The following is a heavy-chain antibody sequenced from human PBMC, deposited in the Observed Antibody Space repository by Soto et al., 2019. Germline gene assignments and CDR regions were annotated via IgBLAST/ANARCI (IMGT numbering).Heavy chain of an antibody. J-gene: IGHJ6*02. V-gene: IGHV1-69*13. CDR2: IIPIFGTT. CDR3: ARTVPAAMGGGTYYYYGMDV. CDR1: GGTFSSYA. Sequence: SVKVSCKASGGTFSSYAISWVRQAPGQGLEWMGGIIPIFGTTNYAQKFQGRVTITADESTSTAYMELSSLRSEDTAVYYCARTVPAAMGGGTYYYYGMDVWGQGTTVTVSS. D-gene: IGHD2-2*01.